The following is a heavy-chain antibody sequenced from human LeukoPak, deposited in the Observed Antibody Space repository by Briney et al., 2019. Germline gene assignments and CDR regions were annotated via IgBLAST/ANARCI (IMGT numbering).Heavy chain of an antibody. CDR3: AKDTAQGYTSASIGDDY. CDR2: ISENGLDT. Sequence: GGSLRLSCAASGFTVSSNYMSWVRQAPGKGLEWVSAISENGLDTYYADCVRGRFTISRDNSKNTLSLQMNYLRADDTAVYYCAKDTAQGYTSASIGDDYWGQGTLVTVSS. CDR1: GFTVSSNY. V-gene: IGHV3-23*01. D-gene: IGHD5-18*01. J-gene: IGHJ4*02.